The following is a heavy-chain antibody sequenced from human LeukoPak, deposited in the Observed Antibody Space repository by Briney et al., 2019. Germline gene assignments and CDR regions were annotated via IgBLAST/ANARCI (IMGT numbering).Heavy chain of an antibody. D-gene: IGHD6-6*01. CDR1: GGTFSSYA. J-gene: IGHJ6*03. CDR3: ALLESSSDYYYYMDV. Sequence: SVKVSCKASGGTFSSYAISWVRQAPGQGLEWMGGIIPIFGTANYAQKFQGRVTITADESTSTAYMELSGLRSEDTAVYYCALLESSSDYYYYMDVWGKGTTVTVSS. V-gene: IGHV1-69*13. CDR2: IIPIFGTA.